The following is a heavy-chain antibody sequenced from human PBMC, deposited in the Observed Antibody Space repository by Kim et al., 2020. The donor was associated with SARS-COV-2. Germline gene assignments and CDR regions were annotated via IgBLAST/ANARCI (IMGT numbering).Heavy chain of an antibody. CDR2: IYSGGST. Sequence: GGSLRLSCAASGFTVSSNYMSWVRQAPGKGLEWVSVIYSGGSTYYADSVKGRFTISRHNSKNTLYLQMNSLRAEDTAVYYCAREGAPRYGSAPYGMDVWGQGTTVTVSS. V-gene: IGHV3-53*04. CDR1: GFTVSSNY. D-gene: IGHD3-10*01. CDR3: AREGAPRYGSAPYGMDV. J-gene: IGHJ6*02.